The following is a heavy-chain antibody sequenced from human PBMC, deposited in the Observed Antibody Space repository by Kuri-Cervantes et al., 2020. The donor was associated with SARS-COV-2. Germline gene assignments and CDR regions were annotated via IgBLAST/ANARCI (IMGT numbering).Heavy chain of an antibody. J-gene: IGHJ4*02. Sequence: GGSLKISCAASGFTFSSYWMHWVRQAPGKGLVWVSRINSDGSSTSYADSVKGRFTISRDNAKNTLYLQMNSLRAEDTAVYYCARSPGDGDYDPFDYWGQGTLVTVSS. D-gene: IGHD4-17*01. V-gene: IGHV3-74*01. CDR1: GFTFSSYW. CDR2: INSDGSST. CDR3: ARSPGDGDYDPFDY.